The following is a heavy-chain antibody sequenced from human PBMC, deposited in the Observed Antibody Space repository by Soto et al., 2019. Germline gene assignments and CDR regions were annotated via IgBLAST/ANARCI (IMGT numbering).Heavy chain of an antibody. CDR3: AKDLSTGYDSYYYGMDV. Sequence: GGSLRLSCAASGFTFSSYGMHWVRQAPGKGLEWVAVISYDGSNKYYADSVKGRFTISRDNSKNTLYLQMNSLRAEDTAVYYCAKDLSTGYDSYYYGMDVWGQGTTVTVSS. CDR2: ISYDGSNK. V-gene: IGHV3-30*18. J-gene: IGHJ6*02. D-gene: IGHD5-12*01. CDR1: GFTFSSYG.